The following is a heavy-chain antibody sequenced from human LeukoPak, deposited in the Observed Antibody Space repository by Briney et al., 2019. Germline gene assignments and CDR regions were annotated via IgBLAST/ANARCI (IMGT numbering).Heavy chain of an antibody. J-gene: IGHJ4*02. CDR2: INHSGST. V-gene: IGHV4-34*01. D-gene: IGHD6-19*01. Sequence: PSETLSLTCAVYGGSFSGYYWSWIRQPPGKGLEWIGEINHSGSTNYNPSLKSRVTISVDTSKNQFSLKLSSVTAADTAEYYCARVWAVAGRDYWGQGTLVTVSS. CDR3: ARVWAVAGRDY. CDR1: GGSFSGYY.